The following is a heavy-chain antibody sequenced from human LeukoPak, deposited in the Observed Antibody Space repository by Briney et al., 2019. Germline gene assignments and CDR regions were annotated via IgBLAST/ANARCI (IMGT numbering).Heavy chain of an antibody. J-gene: IGHJ3*02. CDR2: ISSGAKTI. CDR1: GFTFSSYE. CDR3: ARDRDVDYGNDGFDI. D-gene: IGHD4/OR15-4a*01. V-gene: IGHV3-48*03. Sequence: GGSLRLSCAASGFTFSSYEMNWVRQAPGKGLEWVSSISSGAKTIYYADSVKGRFTISKDNAKNSLYLQMNSLGAEDTAVYHCARDRDVDYGNDGFDIWGQGTTVTVSS.